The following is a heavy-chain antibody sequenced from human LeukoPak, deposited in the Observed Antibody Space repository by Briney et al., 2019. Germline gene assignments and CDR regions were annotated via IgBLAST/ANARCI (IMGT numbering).Heavy chain of an antibody. D-gene: IGHD3-9*01. CDR1: GGSISSYY. CDR3: ARGVITIFHTYYFDY. Sequence: PSETLSLTCTVSGGSISSYYWSWIRQPPGKGLEWIGEINHSGSTNYNPSLKSRVTISVDTSKNQFSLKLSSVTAADTAVYYCARGVITIFHTYYFDYWGQGTLVTVSS. CDR2: INHSGST. J-gene: IGHJ4*02. V-gene: IGHV4-34*01.